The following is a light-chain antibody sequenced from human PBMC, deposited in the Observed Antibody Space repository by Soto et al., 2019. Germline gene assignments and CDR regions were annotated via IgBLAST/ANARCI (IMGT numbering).Light chain of an antibody. CDR3: ASFTPTSTHV. CDR1: SSDIGAYDY. J-gene: IGLJ1*01. CDR2: EVN. Sequence: QPALTQPASLTGSPGQSITISCTGTSSDIGAYDYVSWFQQHPGKAPKLMIFEVNNRPSGVSNRFSGSKSGNTAYLTISGLQVEDEAEYFCASFTPTSTHVFGKATKV. V-gene: IGLV2-14*01.